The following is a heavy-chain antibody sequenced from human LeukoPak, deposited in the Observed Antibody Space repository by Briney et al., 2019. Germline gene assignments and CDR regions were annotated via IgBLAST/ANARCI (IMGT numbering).Heavy chain of an antibody. J-gene: IGHJ4*02. CDR3: ARGASSGYRIDY. V-gene: IGHV3-74*01. CDR2: ISKDGSTT. Sequence: PGGSLRLSCAASGFTFSNYAMSWVRQAPGKGLVWVSRISKDGSTTNYADSVKGRFTISRDNAKNTLYLQMNSLTAEDTALYYCARGASSGYRIDYWGQGTLVTVSS. CDR1: GFTFSNYA. D-gene: IGHD5-18*01.